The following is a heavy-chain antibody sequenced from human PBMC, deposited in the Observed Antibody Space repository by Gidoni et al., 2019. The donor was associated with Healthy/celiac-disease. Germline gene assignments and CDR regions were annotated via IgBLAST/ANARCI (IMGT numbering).Heavy chain of an antibody. J-gene: IGHJ4*02. Sequence: PGKGLEWVGRIKSQTDGGTTDYAAPVKGRFTISRDDSKNTLYLQMNSLKTEDTAVYYCTTDIVVVPAAILRPSFYWGQGTLVTVSS. CDR2: IKSQTDGGTT. V-gene: IGHV3-15*01. D-gene: IGHD2-2*01. CDR3: TTDIVVVPAAILRPSFY.